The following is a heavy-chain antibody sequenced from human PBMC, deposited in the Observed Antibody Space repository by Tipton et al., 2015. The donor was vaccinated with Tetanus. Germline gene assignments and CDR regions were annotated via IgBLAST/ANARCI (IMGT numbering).Heavy chain of an antibody. CDR1: GFTFSSFW. D-gene: IGHD1-26*01. CDR3: ARAVVGAPGCMDV. CDR2: IKQDGSEK. Sequence: SLRLSCAASGFTFSSFWMSWVRQAPGKGLEWVANIKQDGSEKYYVDSVKGRFTISRDNAKNSLYLQISGLRAEDTAVYYCARAVVGAPGCMDVWGQGTTVTVSS. J-gene: IGHJ6*02. V-gene: IGHV3-7*01.